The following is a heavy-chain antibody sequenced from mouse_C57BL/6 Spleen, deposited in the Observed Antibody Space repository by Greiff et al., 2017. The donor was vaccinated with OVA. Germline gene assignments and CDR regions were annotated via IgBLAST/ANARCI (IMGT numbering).Heavy chain of an antibody. D-gene: IGHD2-4*01. Sequence: EVQLVESGGGLVKPGGSLKLSCAASGFTFSDYGMHWVRQAPEKGLEWVAYISSGSSTIYYADTVKGRITISRDNAKNTLFLQMTSLRSEDTAMYYCALIYYDYGGVFDYWGQGTTLTVSS. CDR3: ALIYYDYGGVFDY. V-gene: IGHV5-17*01. CDR1: GFTFSDYG. J-gene: IGHJ2*01. CDR2: ISSGSSTI.